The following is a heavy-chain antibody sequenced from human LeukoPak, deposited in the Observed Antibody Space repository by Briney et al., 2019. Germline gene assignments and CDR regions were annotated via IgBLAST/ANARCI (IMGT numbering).Heavy chain of an antibody. CDR1: GFTFSSYA. Sequence: PGGSLRLSCAASGFTFSSYAMSWVRQAPGKGLEWVSAISGSGGSTYYADSVKGRLTISRDNSRNTVYLQLNSLRVEDTAVYYCTKGSRATYDYWGQGTLVTVSS. J-gene: IGHJ4*02. V-gene: IGHV3-23*01. CDR2: ISGSGGST. CDR3: TKGSRATYDY.